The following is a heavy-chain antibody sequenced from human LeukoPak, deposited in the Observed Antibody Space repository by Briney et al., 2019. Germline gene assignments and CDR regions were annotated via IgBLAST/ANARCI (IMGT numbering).Heavy chain of an antibody. V-gene: IGHV3-48*03. D-gene: IGHD6-19*01. Sequence: GGSLRLSCAASGFNFRSYEMNWIRQAPGKGLEWVSYISNTDETRNYADSLKGRFTISRDNAKNSLHLEMNSLRAEDTAVYYCAREIVSAVAGNFDYWGQGTLVTVSS. CDR3: AREIVSAVAGNFDY. CDR2: ISNTDETR. J-gene: IGHJ4*02. CDR1: GFNFRSYE.